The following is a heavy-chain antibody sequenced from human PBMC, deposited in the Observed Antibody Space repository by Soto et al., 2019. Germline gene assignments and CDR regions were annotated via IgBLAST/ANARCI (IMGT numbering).Heavy chain of an antibody. CDR3: ASVPAYGGTPYFDF. CDR2: INWNGGST. V-gene: IGHV3-20*04. J-gene: IGHJ4*02. CDR1: GFSFEDYG. Sequence: EVQLVESGGGVVRPGGSLRLSGAASGFSFEDYGMSWVRQTPGKGLEWVSGINWNGGSTHYADSMKGRFTISRDNAKTSLYLQMNSLGAEDTALYYCASVPAYGGTPYFDFLGQGTLVTVSS. D-gene: IGHD4-17*01.